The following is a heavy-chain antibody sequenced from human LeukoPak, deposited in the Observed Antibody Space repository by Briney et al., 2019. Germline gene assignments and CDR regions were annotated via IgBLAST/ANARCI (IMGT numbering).Heavy chain of an antibody. Sequence: PGGSLRLSCAASGFTFSSYWMHWVRPAPGKGPVWVSRTNSDGSSTSHADSVKGRFTISRDNAKNTLYLQMNSLRAEDTALYYCVRDGGNWFDPWGQGTLVTVSS. V-gene: IGHV3-74*01. CDR2: TNSDGSST. J-gene: IGHJ5*02. CDR3: VRDGGNWFDP. D-gene: IGHD2-15*01. CDR1: GFTFSSYW.